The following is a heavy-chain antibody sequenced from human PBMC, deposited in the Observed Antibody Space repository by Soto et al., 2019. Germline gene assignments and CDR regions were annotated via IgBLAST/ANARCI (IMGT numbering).Heavy chain of an antibody. CDR1: GYSFTSYW. V-gene: IGHV5-51*01. Sequence: LGESLKISCKGSGYSFTSYWIGWVRQMPGKGLEWMGIIYPGDSDTRYSPSFQGQVTISADKSISTAYLQWSSLKASDTAMYYCAIHGIDYYDSSGYSGLGMDVWGQGTKVTVSS. J-gene: IGHJ6*02. D-gene: IGHD3-22*01. CDR3: AIHGIDYYDSSGYSGLGMDV. CDR2: IYPGDSDT.